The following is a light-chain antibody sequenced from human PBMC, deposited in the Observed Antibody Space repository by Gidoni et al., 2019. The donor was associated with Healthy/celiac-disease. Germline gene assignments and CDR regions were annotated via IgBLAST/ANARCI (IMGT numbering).Light chain of an antibody. CDR3: QQSYSTLWT. CDR1: QSISSY. J-gene: IGKJ1*01. CDR2: AAS. V-gene: IGKV1-39*01. Sequence: DIQMTQSPSSLPASVGDRVTITCRASQSISSYLNWYQQKPGKAPKLLIYAASSLQSGVPSRFSGSGSGTDFTLTISSLQPEDFATYYCQQSYSTLWTFGQXTKVEIK.